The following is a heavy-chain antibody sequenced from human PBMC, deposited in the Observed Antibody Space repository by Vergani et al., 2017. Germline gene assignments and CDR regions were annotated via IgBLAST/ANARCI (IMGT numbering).Heavy chain of an antibody. D-gene: IGHD6-13*01. J-gene: IGHJ4*02. CDR2: ISGNNDDV. CDR3: ATIAAAGGL. V-gene: IGHV3-21*04. CDR1: GFIFQNYT. Sequence: VNLVGSGGGVVQPGRSLRLSCATYGFIFQNYTMNWVRQAPGKGLEWVSSISGNNDDVYYADSVKGRFTISRDNAKNSLYLDMSSLRAEDTAVYYCATIAAAGGLWGQGTLVTVSS.